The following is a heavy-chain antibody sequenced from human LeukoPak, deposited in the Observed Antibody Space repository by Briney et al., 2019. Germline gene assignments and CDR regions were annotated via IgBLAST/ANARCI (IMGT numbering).Heavy chain of an antibody. D-gene: IGHD2-21*01. CDR2: FDPEDGEA. J-gene: IGHJ4*02. CDR3: ATLRWSGY. CDR1: GYTFTSYG. Sequence: ASVKVSCKASGYTFTSYGFSWVRQAPGQGLEWMGGFDPEDGEAIYAQKFQGRVTMTEDTSTDTAYMELSSLRSEDTAVYYCATLRWSGYWGQGTLVTVSS. V-gene: IGHV1-24*01.